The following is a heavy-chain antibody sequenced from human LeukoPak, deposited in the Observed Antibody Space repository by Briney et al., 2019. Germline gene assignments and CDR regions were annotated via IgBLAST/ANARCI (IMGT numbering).Heavy chain of an antibody. CDR2: IYWDDDE. CDR1: GFSLTTSGVG. Sequence: SGPTLVNPTQTLTPTCTFSGFSLTTSGVGVGWIRQPPGKALEWLAVIYWDDDERYSPSLKSRLTITKGTSKNQVVLTMTNMHPVDTATYYCAVTNYTDTTPGWFDPWGQGTLVTVSS. J-gene: IGHJ5*02. D-gene: IGHD2-2*02. V-gene: IGHV2-5*02. CDR3: AVTNYTDTTPGWFDP.